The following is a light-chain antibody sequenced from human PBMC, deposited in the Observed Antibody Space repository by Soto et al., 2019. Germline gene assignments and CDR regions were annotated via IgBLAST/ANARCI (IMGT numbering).Light chain of an antibody. V-gene: IGKV3-15*01. Sequence: EIVMTQSPATLSVSLGERVTLSCRASQSVSSYLAWYQQKPGQAPRLLISDASTRATDIPDRFSGSGSGTDFTLTISSLQSTDLAVYYCLQYSTWPLLYTFGQGTKLEIK. J-gene: IGKJ2*01. CDR1: QSVSSY. CDR3: LQYSTWPLLYT. CDR2: DAS.